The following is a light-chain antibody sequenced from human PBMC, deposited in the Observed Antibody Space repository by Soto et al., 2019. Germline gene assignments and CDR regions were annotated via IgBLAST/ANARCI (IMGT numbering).Light chain of an antibody. J-gene: IGKJ1*01. CDR3: QQYNKWPPKT. CDR2: DAS. CDR1: QSVSNK. V-gene: IGKV3-15*01. Sequence: EIVMTQSPATLSVSPGERATLSCRASQSVSNKLSWYQQKPGQAPRLLIYDASTRATGIPARFSGSGSGTEFTITINSLQSEDFAVYYCQQYNKWPPKTFGQGTKVDIK.